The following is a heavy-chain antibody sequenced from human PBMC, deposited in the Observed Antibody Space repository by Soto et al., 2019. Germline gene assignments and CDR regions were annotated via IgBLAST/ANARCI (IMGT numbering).Heavy chain of an antibody. CDR2: ISYDGSNK. J-gene: IGHJ4*02. Sequence: GGSLRLSCAASGFTFSSYAMSWVRQAPGKGLEWVAVISYDGSNKYYADSVKGRFTISRDNSKNTLYLQMNSLRAEDTAVYYCAKDLSIMGFYWGQGTLVTVSS. CDR3: AKDLSIMGFY. CDR1: GFTFSSYA. V-gene: IGHV3-30*18. D-gene: IGHD1-26*01.